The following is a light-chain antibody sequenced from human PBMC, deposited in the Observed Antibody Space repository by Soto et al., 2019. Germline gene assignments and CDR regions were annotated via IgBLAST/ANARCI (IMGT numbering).Light chain of an antibody. CDR2: DVS. V-gene: IGLV2-14*03. Sequence: QSVLTQPASVSGSPGQSITISCTGTSSDVGGYNYVSWYQQHPGKAPKLIIYDVSNRPSGVSNRFSGSKSGNTASLTISGLQAEDEADYYCSSYTRSSTLVFGTGTKLTVL. J-gene: IGLJ1*01. CDR3: SSYTRSSTLV. CDR1: SSDVGGYNY.